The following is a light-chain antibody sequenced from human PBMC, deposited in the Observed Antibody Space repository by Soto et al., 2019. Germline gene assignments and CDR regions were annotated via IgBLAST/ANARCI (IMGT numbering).Light chain of an antibody. V-gene: IGKV2-24*01. CDR2: KIS. CDR3: MHATLFPL. CDR1: QSLVHSDGSTY. J-gene: IGKJ1*01. Sequence: DIVLTQTPLSSAVTLGQPASISCRSSQSLVHSDGSTYLSWLHQRPGQPPRLLLYKISNRFSGVPDRFSGSGAGTDFTLKISRVEAEDVGVYYCMHATLFPLFGQGTKVDIK.